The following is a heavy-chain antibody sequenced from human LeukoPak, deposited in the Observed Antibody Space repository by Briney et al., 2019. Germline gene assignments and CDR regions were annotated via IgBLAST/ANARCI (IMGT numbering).Heavy chain of an antibody. V-gene: IGHV4-4*07. CDR2: IYTSGST. Sequence: SETLSLTCTVSGGSISSYYWSWIRQPAGKGLEWIGRIYTSGSTNYNPSLTSRVTMSVDTSKNQFSLKLSSVTAADTAVYYCARDRGNDRTRYFDYWGQGTLVTVSS. CDR3: ARDRGNDRTRYFDY. D-gene: IGHD3-22*01. CDR1: GGSISSYY. J-gene: IGHJ4*02.